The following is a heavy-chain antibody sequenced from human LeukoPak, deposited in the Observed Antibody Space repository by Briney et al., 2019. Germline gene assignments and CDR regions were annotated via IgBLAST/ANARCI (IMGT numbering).Heavy chain of an antibody. V-gene: IGHV1-2*02. CDR1: GYTFTRYY. J-gene: IGHJ4*02. Sequence: SSVKVSCKASGYTFTRYYMHWVRQAPGQGLEWMGCINPNSGGTNYAQKFQGRVTMTRHTSISTAYMELSRLRSDDTAVYYCAREEVPAAIPVFGYWGQGTLVTVSS. D-gene: IGHD2-2*02. CDR2: INPNSGGT. CDR3: AREEVPAAIPVFGY.